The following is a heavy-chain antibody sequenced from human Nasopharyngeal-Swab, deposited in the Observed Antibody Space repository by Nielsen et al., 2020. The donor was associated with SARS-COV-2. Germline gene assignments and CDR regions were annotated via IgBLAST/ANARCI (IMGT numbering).Heavy chain of an antibody. CDR3: VRDKDGNPNWFDP. V-gene: IGHV4-31*02. Sequence: RQDPGKGLEWIGYIYYSGSTYYNPSLKSRVTISGDTSKNQFSLKLSSVTAADTAMYYCVRDKDGNPNWFDPWGQGTLVTVSS. D-gene: IGHD5-24*01. J-gene: IGHJ5*02. CDR2: IYYSGST.